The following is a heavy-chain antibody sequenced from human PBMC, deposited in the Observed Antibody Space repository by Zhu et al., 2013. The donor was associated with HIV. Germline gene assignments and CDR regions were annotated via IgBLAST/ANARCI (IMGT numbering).Heavy chain of an antibody. CDR2: IIPIFGTA. J-gene: IGHJ6*02. D-gene: IGHD6-13*01. CDR3: ARKGRFTGKSSSWYYYYGMGV. V-gene: IGHV1-69*12. Sequence: QVQLVQSGAEVKKPGSSVKVSCKASGGTFSSYAISWVRQTPGQGLEWMGGIIPIFGTANYAQKFQGRVTITADESTSTAYMELSSLRSEDTAVYYCARKGRFTGKSSSWYYYYGMGVWGQGTTVTVSS. CDR1: GGTFSSYA.